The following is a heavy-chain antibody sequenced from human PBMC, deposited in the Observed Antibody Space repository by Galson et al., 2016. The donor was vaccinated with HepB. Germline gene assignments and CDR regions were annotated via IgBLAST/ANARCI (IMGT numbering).Heavy chain of an antibody. CDR3: ARRHEYCPPVGCSVDY. CDR1: GFTFSQRG. V-gene: IGHV3-30*03. D-gene: IGHD2/OR15-2a*01. Sequence: SLRLSCAASGFTFSQRGMHWVRQAPGEGLEWVAADSMDGRRKFYADSVKGRFTISRDNSNSMLFLQMSSLRADDTAVYYCARRHEYCPPVGCSVDYWGQGTLVSVSS. J-gene: IGHJ4*02. CDR2: DSMDGRRK.